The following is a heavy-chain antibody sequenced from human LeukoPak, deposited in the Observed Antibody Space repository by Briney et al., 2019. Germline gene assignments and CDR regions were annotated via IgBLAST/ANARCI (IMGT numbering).Heavy chain of an antibody. D-gene: IGHD3-9*01. Sequence: SETLSLTCTVAGGSISSSSYDWGWLRQPPGKGLEWIVSIYYSGITYYNPSLKRRVTISVDTSKNQFSLKLSSVTAADTAVYYCARDGVDDILTGYHPFDYWGQGTLVTVSS. J-gene: IGHJ4*02. CDR3: ARDGVDDILTGYHPFDY. CDR2: IYYSGIT. CDR1: GGSISSSSYD. V-gene: IGHV4-39*07.